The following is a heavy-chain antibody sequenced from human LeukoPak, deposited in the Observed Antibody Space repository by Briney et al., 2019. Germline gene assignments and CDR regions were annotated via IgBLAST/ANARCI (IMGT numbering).Heavy chain of an antibody. CDR1: GFTFSNSA. CDR2: LSSGGGST. Sequence: GGSLRLSCAASGFTFSNSAMSWVRQAPGKGPEWVSALSSGGGSTYYADSVKGRFTISRDNSKNTLYLQMNSLRAEDTAVYSCAKDRGDCSSTSCYLSDWGQGTLVTVSS. CDR3: AKDRGDCSSTSCYLSD. V-gene: IGHV3-23*01. J-gene: IGHJ4*02. D-gene: IGHD2-2*01.